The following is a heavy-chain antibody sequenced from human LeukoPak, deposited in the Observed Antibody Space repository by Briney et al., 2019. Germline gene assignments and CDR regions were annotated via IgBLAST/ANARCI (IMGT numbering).Heavy chain of an antibody. CDR1: GGSISSGGYY. CDR3: AKYQLQSWFDP. D-gene: IGHD2-2*01. J-gene: IGHJ5*02. V-gene: IGHV4-31*03. Sequence: SETLSPTCTVSGGSISSGGYYWSWIRQHPGKGLEWIGYIYYSGSTYYNPSLKSRVTISVDTSKNQFSLKLSSVTAADTAVYYCAKYQLQSWFDPWGQGTLVTVSS. CDR2: IYYSGST.